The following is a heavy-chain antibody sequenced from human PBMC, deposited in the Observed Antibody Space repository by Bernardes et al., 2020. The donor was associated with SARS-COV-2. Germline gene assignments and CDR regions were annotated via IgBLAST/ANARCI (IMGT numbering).Heavy chain of an antibody. CDR1: GFPFPIYC. V-gene: IGHV3-7*01. J-gene: IGHJ4*02. Sequence: GGSLRLSCAASGFPFPIYCMSWVRQAPGKGLEWVANIKGDGSQRSSMDSLRGRFTISRDNAKNLLYLQMSSLRAEDTAVYYCAKSPAYSSSSYYFDYWGQGTLVTVSS. CDR2: IKGDGSQR. D-gene: IGHD6-6*01. CDR3: AKSPAYSSSSYYFDY.